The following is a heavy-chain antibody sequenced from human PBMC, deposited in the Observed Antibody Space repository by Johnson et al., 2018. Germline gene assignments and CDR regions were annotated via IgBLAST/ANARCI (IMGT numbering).Heavy chain of an antibody. D-gene: IGHD4-17*01. CDR2: ISYDGSNK. CDR3: AKKDYGPTEYFQH. J-gene: IGHJ1*01. V-gene: IGHV3-30*18. Sequence: QVQLVQSGGGVVQPGRSLRLSCAASGFTFSSYGMHWVRQAPGKGLEWVAVISYDGSNKYYADSVKGRFTISRDNSKNAVYLQMNSLRAEETAGYFCAKKDYGPTEYFQHWGQGTLVTVSS. CDR1: GFTFSSYG.